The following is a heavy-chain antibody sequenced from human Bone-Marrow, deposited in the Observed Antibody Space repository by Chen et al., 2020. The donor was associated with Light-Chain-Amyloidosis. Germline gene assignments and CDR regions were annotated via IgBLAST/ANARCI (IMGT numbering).Heavy chain of an antibody. CDR1: GSPFPNYW. CDR3: ARRRDGYNFDY. Sequence: EVQLEQSGPEVTKPGASLKISCKGSGSPFPNYWTGWVRQMPGKGLEWMGVIYPDDSDARYSPSFEGQVTISADKSITTAYLQWRSLKASDTAMYYCARRRDGYNFDYWGQGTLVTVSS. D-gene: IGHD5-12*01. V-gene: IGHV5-51*01. J-gene: IGHJ4*02. CDR2: IYPDDSDA.